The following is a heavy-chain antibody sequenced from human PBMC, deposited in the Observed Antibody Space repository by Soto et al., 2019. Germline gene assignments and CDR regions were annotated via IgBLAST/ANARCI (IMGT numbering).Heavy chain of an antibody. Sequence: EVQLVESGGGLVQPGGSLRLSCAASGFTFSSYSMNWVRQAPGKGPEWVSYISSSSSTIYYSDSVKGRFTISRDNAKNSLYLQMNSLGAEDTAVYYCARDLNLGSFDYWGQGTLVTVSS. CDR1: GFTFSSYS. V-gene: IGHV3-48*01. J-gene: IGHJ4*02. CDR2: ISSSSSTI. CDR3: ARDLNLGSFDY.